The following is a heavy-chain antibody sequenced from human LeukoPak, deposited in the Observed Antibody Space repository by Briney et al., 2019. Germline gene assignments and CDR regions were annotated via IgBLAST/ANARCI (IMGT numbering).Heavy chain of an antibody. CDR2: ISSSSSYI. CDR1: GFTFSSYT. D-gene: IGHD3-9*01. V-gene: IGHV3-21*01. J-gene: IGHJ6*03. CDR3: ARSGRIRYPTVPRYYYYMDV. Sequence: GSLRLSCAASGFTFSSYTMNWVRQAPGKGLQSVSSISSSSSYIYYADSVKGRFTISRDNSKNSLYLQMNSLRAEDTAVYYCARSGRIRYPTVPRYYYYMDVWGKGTTVTVSS.